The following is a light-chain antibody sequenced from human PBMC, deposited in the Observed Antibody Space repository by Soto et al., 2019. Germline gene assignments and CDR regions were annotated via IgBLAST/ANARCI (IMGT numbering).Light chain of an antibody. CDR1: QSVSIN. J-gene: IGKJ1*01. CDR2: GAS. CDR3: KQYNNWAWT. Sequence: EIVMTQAPATLSVAPGERATLSCSASQSVSINLAGYQPKPGQATRLLIYGASTKATGIPARFSGSGSGTEFPITISSQQSEDYAFYYCKQYNNWAWTCGQGPKMDIK. V-gene: IGKV3-15*01.